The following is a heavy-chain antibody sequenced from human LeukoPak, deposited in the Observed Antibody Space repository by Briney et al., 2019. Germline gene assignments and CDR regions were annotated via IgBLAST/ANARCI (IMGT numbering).Heavy chain of an antibody. Sequence: PGGSLRLSCAASGFSFSNAWMSWVRQAPGKGLEWVGRIKSNSNGGTIDYAAPVKGRFTISRDDPKNTLYMKMNSLKTKDTGVYYCTTNPYSSSWLAGAFAVWGQGTVVSVSS. CDR1: GFSFSNAW. J-gene: IGHJ3*01. D-gene: IGHD6-13*01. V-gene: IGHV3-15*01. CDR2: IKSNSNGGTI. CDR3: TTNPYSSSWLAGAFAV.